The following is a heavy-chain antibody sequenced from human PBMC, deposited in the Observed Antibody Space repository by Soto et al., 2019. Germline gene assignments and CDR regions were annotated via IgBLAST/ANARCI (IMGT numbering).Heavy chain of an antibody. J-gene: IGHJ5*02. CDR2: IYYSGST. V-gene: IGHV4-39*01. Sequence: SETLSLTCTVSGGSISSSSYYWGWIRQPPGKGLEWIGSIYYSGSTYYNPSLKSRVTISVDTSKNQFSLKLSSVTAADTAVYYCARQSRRGLQDSWSYYYGSGRGWFDPWGQGTLVTVSS. CDR3: ARQSRRGLQDSWSYYYGSGRGWFDP. CDR1: GGSISSSSYY. D-gene: IGHD3-10*01.